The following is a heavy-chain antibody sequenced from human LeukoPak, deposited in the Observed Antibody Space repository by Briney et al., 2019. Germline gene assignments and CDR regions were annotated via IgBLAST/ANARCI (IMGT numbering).Heavy chain of an antibody. CDR2: IAASGGDT. CDR3: ARRGLQGFCSVNSCHSFFDS. J-gene: IGHJ5*01. Sequence: GGSLRLSCVASGFTFSHHSISWVRQAPGKGLEWVSAIAASGGDTFYAESVEGRFSVSRDDSKGTVFLQMSSLTADDTGIYFCARRGLQGFCSVNSCHSFFDSWGRGTRVIVSS. V-gene: IGHV3-23*01. D-gene: IGHD2-15*01. CDR1: GFTFSHHS.